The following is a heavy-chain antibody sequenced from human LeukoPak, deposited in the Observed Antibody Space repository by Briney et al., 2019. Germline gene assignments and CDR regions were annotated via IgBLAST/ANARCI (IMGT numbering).Heavy chain of an antibody. CDR2: IYYSGST. J-gene: IGHJ4*02. Sequence: PSETLSLTCTVSGGSISSSSYYWGWIRQPPGKGLEWIGSIYYSGSTYYNPSLKSRVTISVDTSKNQFSLKLSSVTAADTAVYYCARGGRVARVGSPFDYWGQGTLVTVSS. V-gene: IGHV4-39*07. CDR3: ARGGRVARVGSPFDY. CDR1: GGSISSSSYY. D-gene: IGHD5-18*01.